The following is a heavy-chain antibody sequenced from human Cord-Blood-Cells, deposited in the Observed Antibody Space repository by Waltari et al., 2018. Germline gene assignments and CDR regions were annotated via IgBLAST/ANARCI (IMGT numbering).Heavy chain of an antibody. CDR2: INHSGST. Sequence: QVQLQQWGAGLLKPSETLSLTCAVYGGSFSGYYWSWIRQPPGKGLEWSVEINHSGSTNYNPSLKSRVTISVDTSKNQFSLKLSSVTAADTAVYYCARWASYYMDVWGKGTTVTVSS. J-gene: IGHJ6*03. CDR3: ARWASYYMDV. V-gene: IGHV4-34*01. CDR1: GGSFSGYY.